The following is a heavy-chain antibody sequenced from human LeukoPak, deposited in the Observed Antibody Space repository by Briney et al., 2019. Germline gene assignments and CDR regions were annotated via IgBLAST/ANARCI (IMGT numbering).Heavy chain of an antibody. Sequence: PGGSLRLSCAASGFTFSSYAMSWVRQAPGKGLEWVSAISGSGGSTYYADSVKGRFTISRDNSKNTLYLQMNSLRAEGTAVYYCATREYDFWSGFRGYYFDYWGQGTLVTVSS. CDR1: GFTFSSYA. CDR2: ISGSGGST. CDR3: ATREYDFWSGFRGYYFDY. J-gene: IGHJ4*02. D-gene: IGHD3-3*01. V-gene: IGHV3-23*01.